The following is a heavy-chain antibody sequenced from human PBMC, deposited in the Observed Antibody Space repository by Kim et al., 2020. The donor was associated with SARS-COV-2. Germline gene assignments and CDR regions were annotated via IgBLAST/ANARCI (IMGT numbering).Heavy chain of an antibody. CDR2: INHSGST. J-gene: IGHJ6*02. CDR3: ARDITMVRGVNYYYYGMDV. V-gene: IGHV4-34*01. D-gene: IGHD3-10*01. Sequence: SETLSLTCAVYGGSFSGYYWSWIRQPPGKGLEWIGEINHSGSTNYNPSLKSRVTISVDTSKNQFSLKLSSVTAADTAVYYCARDITMVRGVNYYYYGMDVWGQGTTVTVSS. CDR1: GGSFSGYY.